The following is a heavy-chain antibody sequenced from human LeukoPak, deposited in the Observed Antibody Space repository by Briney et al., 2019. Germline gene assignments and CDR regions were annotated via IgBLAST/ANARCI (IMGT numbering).Heavy chain of an antibody. V-gene: IGHV3-23*01. D-gene: IGHD3-3*01. Sequence: GGSLRLSCAASGFTFSSYGMSWVRQGPGKGLEWVSAISGTGDTTNYADSVKGRFTISRDNSKNTLYLQMTSLGADDTAVYYCAKGPYGIFGVDYYYYYMDVWGKGTTVTVSS. CDR2: ISGTGDTT. CDR3: AKGPYGIFGVDYYYYYMDV. CDR1: GFTFSSYG. J-gene: IGHJ6*03.